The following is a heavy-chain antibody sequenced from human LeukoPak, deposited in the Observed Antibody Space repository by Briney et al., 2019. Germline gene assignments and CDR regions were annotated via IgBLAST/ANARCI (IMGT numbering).Heavy chain of an antibody. J-gene: IGHJ5*02. D-gene: IGHD1-1*01. CDR3: ARWAIQLELLGWFHP. CDR2: IYYSGST. CDR1: GGSISSYY. V-gene: IGHV4-59*01. Sequence: SETLSLTCTVSGGSISSYYWSWIRQPPGKGLEWIGYIYYSGSTNYNPSLKSRVTISVDTSKNQFSLKLSSVTAADTAVYCGARWAIQLELLGWFHPGGQGTLVTVSS.